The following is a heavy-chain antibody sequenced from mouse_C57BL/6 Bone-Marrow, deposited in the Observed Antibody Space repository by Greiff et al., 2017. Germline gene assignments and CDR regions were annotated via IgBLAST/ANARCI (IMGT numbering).Heavy chain of an antibody. J-gene: IGHJ4*01. D-gene: IGHD1-1*01. V-gene: IGHV1-52*01. CDR2: IYPSDSET. CDR1: GYTFTSYW. Sequence: QVHVKQPGAELVRPGSSVKLSCKASGYTFTSYWMHWVKQRPIQGLEWIGNIYPSDSETHYNQKFKDKATLTVDKSSSTAYMQLSSLTSEDSAVYYCARPGLTVGAMDYWGQGTSVTVSS. CDR3: ARPGLTVGAMDY.